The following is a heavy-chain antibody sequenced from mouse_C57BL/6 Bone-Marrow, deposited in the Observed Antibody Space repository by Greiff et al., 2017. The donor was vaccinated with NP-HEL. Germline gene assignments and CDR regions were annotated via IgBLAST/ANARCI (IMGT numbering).Heavy chain of an antibody. CDR1: GYSFTDYN. CDR2: INPNYGTT. Sequence: VQLKEPGPELVKPGASVKISCKASGYSFTDYNMNWVKQSNGKSLEWIGVINPNYGTTSYNQKFKGKATLTVDQSSSTAYMQLNSLTSEDSAVYYCARGFSIYYGNYFDYWGQGTTLTVSS. D-gene: IGHD2-1*01. J-gene: IGHJ2*01. V-gene: IGHV1-39*01. CDR3: ARGFSIYYGNYFDY.